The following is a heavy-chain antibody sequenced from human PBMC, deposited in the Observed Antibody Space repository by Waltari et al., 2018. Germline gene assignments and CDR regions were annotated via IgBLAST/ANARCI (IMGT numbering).Heavy chain of an antibody. D-gene: IGHD2-2*01. J-gene: IGHJ4*02. CDR3: ARRIRRAAIGSDY. V-gene: IGHV4-39*01. CDR2: IYYSGST. CDR1: GGSISSSSYY. Sequence: QLQLQESGPGLVKPSETLSLTCTVSGGSISSSSYYWGWIRQPPGKGLAGIGSIYYSGSTYYHPALKSRLTMSVDTSKNQYSLKVGSVTAADTSVYYCARRIRRAAIGSDYWGQGTLGTVSA.